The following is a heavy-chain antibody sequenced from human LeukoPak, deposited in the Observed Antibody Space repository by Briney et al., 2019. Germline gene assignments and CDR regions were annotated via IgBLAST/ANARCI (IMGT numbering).Heavy chain of an antibody. Sequence: SQTLSISCAVNGVAFSGCDWSWIRQPPGKGLEWIGEINHSGSTNYNPSLKSRVTISVDTSKNQFSLKLSSVTAADTAVYYCASDRGSGSWYGRDYWGQGTLVTVSS. CDR2: INHSGST. D-gene: IGHD6-13*01. CDR1: GVAFSGCD. V-gene: IGHV4-34*01. CDR3: ASDRGSGSWYGRDY. J-gene: IGHJ4*02.